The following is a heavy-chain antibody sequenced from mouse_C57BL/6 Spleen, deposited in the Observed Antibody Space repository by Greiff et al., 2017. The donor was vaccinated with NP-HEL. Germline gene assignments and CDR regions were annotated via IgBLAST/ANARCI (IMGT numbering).Heavy chain of an antibody. J-gene: IGHJ2*01. D-gene: IGHD3-3*01. CDR2: ISDGGSYT. CDR3: ARDRGVDY. CDR1: GFTFSSYA. Sequence: EVQLVESGGGLVKPGGSLKLSCAASGFTFSSYAMSWVRQTPEKRLEWVATISDGGSYTYYPDNVKGRFTISRDNAKNNLYLQMSHLKSEDTAMYYCARDRGVDYWGQGTTLTVSS. V-gene: IGHV5-4*01.